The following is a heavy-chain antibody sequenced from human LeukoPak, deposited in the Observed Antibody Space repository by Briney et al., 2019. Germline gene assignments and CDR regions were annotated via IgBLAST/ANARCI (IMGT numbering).Heavy chain of an antibody. V-gene: IGHV3-23*01. CDR1: GFTFRSYA. CDR2: ISDSGGST. J-gene: IGHJ4*02. D-gene: IGHD6-13*01. Sequence: GGSPRLSCAAPGFTFRSYAMSWVRQAPGKGLEWVSVISDSGGSTYYADSVKGRFTISRDNSKNTLYLQMNSLRAEDTAVYYCAKGSTKRQQFDYWGQGTLVTVSS. CDR3: AKGSTKRQQFDY.